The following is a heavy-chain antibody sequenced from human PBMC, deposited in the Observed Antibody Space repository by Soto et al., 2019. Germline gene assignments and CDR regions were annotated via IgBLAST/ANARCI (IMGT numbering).Heavy chain of an antibody. CDR2: ISSSGSTT. V-gene: IGHV3-11*01. D-gene: IGHD6-6*01. CDR1: GFTFSDYY. CDR3: AKDRIAARHTHWFDP. J-gene: IGHJ5*02. Sequence: GGSLRLSCAASGFTFSDYYMSWIRQAPGKGLEWVSYISSSGSTTYYADSVKGRFTISRDNSKNTLYLQMNSLRAEDTAVYYCAKDRIAARHTHWFDPWGQGTLVTVSS.